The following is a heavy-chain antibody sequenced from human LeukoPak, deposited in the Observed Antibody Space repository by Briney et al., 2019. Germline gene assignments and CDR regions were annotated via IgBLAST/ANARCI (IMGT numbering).Heavy chain of an antibody. CDR1: GGTFSSYA. J-gene: IGHJ4*02. D-gene: IGHD5-12*01. Sequence: GASVKVSCKASGGTFSSYAISWVRQAPGQGLEWMGWTNTNTGNPTYAQGFTGRFVFSLDTSVSTAYLQISSLKAEDTAVYYCARGVRGYDLYYFDYWGQGTLVTVSS. V-gene: IGHV7-4-1*02. CDR2: TNTNTGNP. CDR3: ARGVRGYDLYYFDY.